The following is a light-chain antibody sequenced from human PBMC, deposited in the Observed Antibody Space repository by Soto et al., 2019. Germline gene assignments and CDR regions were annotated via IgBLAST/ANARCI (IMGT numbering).Light chain of an antibody. V-gene: IGKV1-39*01. Sequence: DIDLRLTPRTQSAYGENVDPVTRRASQSISTYLNWYQQKAGLAPKLLIYAASSLQSGVPSRFSGSGSGTDFTLTISSLQPEDFATYDCQQTYSTPPTFGQGTKVDI. CDR3: QQTYSTPPT. J-gene: IGKJ1*01. CDR1: QSISTY. CDR2: AAS.